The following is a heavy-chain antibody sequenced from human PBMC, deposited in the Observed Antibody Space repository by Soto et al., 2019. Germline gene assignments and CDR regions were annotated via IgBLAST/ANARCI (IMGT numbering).Heavy chain of an antibody. CDR1: GFTFGNYA. J-gene: IGHJ4*02. CDR2: ISYDGSKR. V-gene: IGHV3-30*18. Sequence: QVKLVQSGGGVVQPGKSLRLSCVGSGFTFGNYAMYWVRQTPGKGLEWVAFISYDGSKRYHADSVKGQFTISRDNPGKTVYLQLDSLRPEDTAVYYCAKGGGAPGYPIDYWGQGTLVTVSS. CDR3: AKGGGAPGYPIDY. D-gene: IGHD3-9*01.